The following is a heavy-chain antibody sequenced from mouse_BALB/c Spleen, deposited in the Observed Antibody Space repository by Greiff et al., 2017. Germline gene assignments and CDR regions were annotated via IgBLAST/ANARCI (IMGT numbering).Heavy chain of an antibody. D-gene: IGHD2-2*01. Sequence: QVQLQQPGAELVKPGASVKLSCKASGYTFTSYWMHWVKQRPGQGLEWIGGINPSNGRTNYNEKFKSKATLTVDKSSSTAYMQLSSLTSEDSAVYYCARSGGYAFAYWGQGTLVTVSA. J-gene: IGHJ3*01. V-gene: IGHV1S81*02. CDR3: ARSGGYAFAY. CDR2: INPSNGRT. CDR1: GYTFTSYW.